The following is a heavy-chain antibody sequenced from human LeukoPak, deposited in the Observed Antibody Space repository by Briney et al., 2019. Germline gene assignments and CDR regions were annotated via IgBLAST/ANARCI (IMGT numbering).Heavy chain of an antibody. CDR3: ASHLEQLLAYFDY. V-gene: IGHV3-23*01. CDR1: GFTFNNYA. Sequence: GSLRLSCAASGFTFNNYAMSWVRQAAGKGLEWVSAISGGDNTYHADSVKGSFTISGDNSKNTLHLQMNSLSAEDTAVYYCASHLEQLLAYFDYWGQGALVTVSS. D-gene: IGHD6-13*01. CDR2: ISGGDNT. J-gene: IGHJ4*02.